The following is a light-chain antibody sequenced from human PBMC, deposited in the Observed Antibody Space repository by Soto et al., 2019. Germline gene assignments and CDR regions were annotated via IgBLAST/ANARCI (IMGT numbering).Light chain of an antibody. CDR1: QGISNY. J-gene: IGKJ2*01. Sequence: DIQMTQSPSTLSASVGDRVTITSQASQGISNYLNCYQQKPGKAPKLLIHGVSKLENGTPSRFSGSGLATDFTLTINTLQPEDFAVYFCQQTYMVPYTFGQGTKVDI. V-gene: IGKV1-39*01. CDR3: QQTYMVPYT. CDR2: GVS.